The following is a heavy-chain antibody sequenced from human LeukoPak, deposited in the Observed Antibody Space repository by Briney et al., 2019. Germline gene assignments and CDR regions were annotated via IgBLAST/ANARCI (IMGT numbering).Heavy chain of an antibody. D-gene: IGHD2-2*01. CDR2: ISSTSSTI. J-gene: IGHJ4*02. CDR3: ARDDGYCSSTSCYGIDY. V-gene: IGHV3-48*01. CDR1: GFTFSSYS. Sequence: GGSLRLSCAASGFTFSSYSMNWVRQAPGKGLESVSYISSTSSTIYYADSVKGRFTISRDNAKNSLYLQMNSLRAEDTAVYYCARDDGYCSSTSCYGIDYWGQGTLVTVSS.